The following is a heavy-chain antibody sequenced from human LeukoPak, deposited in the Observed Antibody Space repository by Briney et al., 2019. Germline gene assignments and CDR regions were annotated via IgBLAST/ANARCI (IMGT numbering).Heavy chain of an antibody. CDR1: GGSISSYY. V-gene: IGHV4-59*01. D-gene: IGHD3-22*01. Sequence: PSETLSLTCTVSGGSISSYYWSWIRQPPGKGLEWIGYIYYSGSTNYNPSLKSRVTISVDTSKDQFSLKLSSVTAADTAVYYCARDLRVADYYDSSGYYFLGAFDIWGQGTMVTVSS. CDR3: ARDLRVADYYDSSGYYFLGAFDI. J-gene: IGHJ3*02. CDR2: IYYSGST.